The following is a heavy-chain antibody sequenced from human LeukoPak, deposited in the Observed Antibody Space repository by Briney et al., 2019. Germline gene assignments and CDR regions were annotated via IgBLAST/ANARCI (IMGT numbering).Heavy chain of an antibody. J-gene: IGHJ6*03. CDR2: ISAYNGNT. Sequence: VASVKVSCKASGYTFTSYYMHWVRQAPGQGLEWMGWISAYNGNTNYAQKFQGRVTITTDESTSTAYMELSSLRSEDTAVYYCASTSGSYLYYTDVWGKGTTVTVSS. V-gene: IGHV1-18*04. D-gene: IGHD1-26*01. CDR1: GYTFTSYY. CDR3: ASTSGSYLYYTDV.